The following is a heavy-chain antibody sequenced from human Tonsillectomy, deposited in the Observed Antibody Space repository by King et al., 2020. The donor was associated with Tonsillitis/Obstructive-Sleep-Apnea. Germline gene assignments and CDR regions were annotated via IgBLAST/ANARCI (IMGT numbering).Heavy chain of an antibody. J-gene: IGHJ3*02. CDR2: VDQDGSET. Sequence: VQLVESGGGLVQPGGSVRLSCAASGFTFSSYWMSWVRQAPGKGLEWVANVDQDGSETYYVDSVKGRFTISRDNAKNSLYLQMNSLRAEDTAVFYCARDDGGRAFDSWGQGTMVTVSS. D-gene: IGHD4-23*01. V-gene: IGHV3-7*04. CDR1: GFTFSSYW. CDR3: ARDDGGRAFDS.